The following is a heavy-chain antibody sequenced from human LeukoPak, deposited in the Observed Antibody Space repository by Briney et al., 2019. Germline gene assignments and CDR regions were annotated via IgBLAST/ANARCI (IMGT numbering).Heavy chain of an antibody. Sequence: GGSLRLSCAASGFTFSSYEMNWVRQAPGKGLEWVSYISSSGSTIYYADSVKGRFTISRDNAKNSLYLQMNSLRAEDTAVYYCAGSFDDAFDIWGQGTMVTVSS. CDR3: AGSFDDAFDI. CDR1: GFTFSSYE. J-gene: IGHJ3*02. CDR2: ISSSGSTI. V-gene: IGHV3-48*03. D-gene: IGHD3-10*01.